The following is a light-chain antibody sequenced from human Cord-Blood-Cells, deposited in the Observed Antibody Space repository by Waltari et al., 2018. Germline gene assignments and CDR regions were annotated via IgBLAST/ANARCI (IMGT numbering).Light chain of an antibody. CDR2: GVS. V-gene: IGKV3-15*01. Sequence: EIVMTQSPATLSVSPGERANLSCRASQSVSSNLAWYQQKPGQAPRLLIYGVSTRATGIPARFSGSGSGTEFTLTISSLQSEDFAVYYCQQYNNWPLTFGGGTKVEIK. J-gene: IGKJ4*01. CDR1: QSVSSN. CDR3: QQYNNWPLT.